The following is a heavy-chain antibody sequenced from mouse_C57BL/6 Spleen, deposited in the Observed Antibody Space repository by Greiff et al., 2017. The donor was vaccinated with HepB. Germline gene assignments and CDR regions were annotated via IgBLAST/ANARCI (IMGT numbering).Heavy chain of an antibody. J-gene: IGHJ1*03. CDR3: ARDQYGLRYFDV. V-gene: IGHV5-4*01. CDR2: ISDGGSYT. Sequence: EVKLVESGGGLVKPGGSLKLSCAASGFTFSRYAMSWVRQTPEKRLEWVATISDGGSYTYYPDNVKGRFTISRDNAKNNLYLQMSHLKSEDTAMYYCARDQYGLRYFDVWGTGTTVTVSS. D-gene: IGHD1-2*01. CDR1: GFTFSRYA.